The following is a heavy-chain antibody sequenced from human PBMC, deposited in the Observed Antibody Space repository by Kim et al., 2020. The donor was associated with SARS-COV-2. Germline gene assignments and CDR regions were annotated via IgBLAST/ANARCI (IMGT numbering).Heavy chain of an antibody. Sequence: ASVKVSCKASGYTFTSYYMHWVRQAPGQGLEWMGIINPSGGSTSYAQKFQGRVTMTRDTSTSTVYMELSSLRSEDTAVYYCARSYSNYGGGRNWFDPWGQGTLVTVSS. D-gene: IGHD4-17*01. CDR1: GYTFTSYY. J-gene: IGHJ5*02. V-gene: IGHV1-46*01. CDR3: ARSYSNYGGGRNWFDP. CDR2: INPSGGST.